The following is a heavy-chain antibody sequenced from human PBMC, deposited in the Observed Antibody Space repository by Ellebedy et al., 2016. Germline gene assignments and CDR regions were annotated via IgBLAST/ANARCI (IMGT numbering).Heavy chain of an antibody. V-gene: IGHV1-69*13. CDR1: GGSFSSYA. CDR3: ARWAGSCNSAGCFQGPFDY. Sequence: SVKVSXXASGGSFSSYAISWVRQAPGQGLEWMGGIIPIFGTANYAQKFQGRVTITADESTSTAYMELSRLRSDDAAVYYCARWAGSCNSAGCFQGPFDYWGQGTLVTVSS. CDR2: IIPIFGTA. D-gene: IGHD2-2*03. J-gene: IGHJ4*02.